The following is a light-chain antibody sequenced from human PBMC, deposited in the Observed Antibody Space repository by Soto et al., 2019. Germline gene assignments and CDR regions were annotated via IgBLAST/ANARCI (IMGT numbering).Light chain of an antibody. J-gene: IGKJ4*01. CDR3: QQLNSYPLT. V-gene: IGKV1-9*01. Sequence: DIQLTQSPSFLSASEGDRVTITCRASQGIRSYLAWYQQKPVQAPKLVIDIASTLQSGVPSRFSGSGSGTDFTLTISSLQPEDVATYYCQQLNSYPLTFGGGTKVDIK. CDR2: IAS. CDR1: QGIRSY.